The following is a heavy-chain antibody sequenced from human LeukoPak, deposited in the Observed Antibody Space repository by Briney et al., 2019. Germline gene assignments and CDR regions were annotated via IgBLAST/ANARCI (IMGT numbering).Heavy chain of an antibody. CDR3: ARDMSYGYVGYGMDV. D-gene: IGHD5-18*01. CDR1: GYTFTSYG. V-gene: IGHV1-18*01. CDR2: ISAYNGNT. J-gene: IGHJ6*02. Sequence: GASVKFSCKASGYTFTSYGISWVRQAPGQGLEWMGWISAYNGNTNYAQKLQGRVTMTTDTSTSTAYMELRSLRSDDTAVYYCARDMSYGYVGYGMDVWGQGTTVTVSS.